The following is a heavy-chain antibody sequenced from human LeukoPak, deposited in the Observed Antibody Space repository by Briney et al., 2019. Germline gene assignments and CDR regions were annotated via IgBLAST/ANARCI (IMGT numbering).Heavy chain of an antibody. CDR2: IRYDGGNE. CDR1: GFTFSRSG. V-gene: IGHV3-30*02. CDR3: AEDFWSFRDS. D-gene: IGHD3-3*01. J-gene: IGHJ5*01. Sequence: QTGGSLRLSCAASGFTFSRSGMHWVRQAPGKGLEWVAYIRYDGGNEQYGDSVRGRFTISRDNSENTLYLQMNSLRREDTAVYYCAEDFWSFRDSWGQGILVTVSS.